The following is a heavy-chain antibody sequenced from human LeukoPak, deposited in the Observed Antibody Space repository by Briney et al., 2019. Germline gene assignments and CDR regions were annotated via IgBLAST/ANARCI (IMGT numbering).Heavy chain of an antibody. J-gene: IGHJ4*02. CDR3: AREMESGSYATDY. V-gene: IGHV3-30*14. D-gene: IGHD1-26*01. CDR1: GLTFSSYA. CDR2: ISYDGSNK. Sequence: GGSLRLSCAASGLTFSSYAMHWVRQAPGKGLEWVAVISYDGSNKYYADSVKGRFTISRDNSKNTLYLQMGSLRAEDMAVYYCAREMESGSYATDYWGQGTLVTVSS.